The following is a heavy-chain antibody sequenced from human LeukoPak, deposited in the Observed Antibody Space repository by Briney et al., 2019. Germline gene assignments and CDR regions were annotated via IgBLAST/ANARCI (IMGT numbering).Heavy chain of an antibody. D-gene: IGHD6-6*01. CDR2: ISGSGGST. Sequence: GGSLRLSCAASGFTFSSYAMSWVRQAPGKGLEWVSAISGSGGSTYYADSAKGRFTISRDNSKNTVYLQMNSLRAEDTAVYYCAKARYSSSWLVVDYWGQGTLVTVSS. CDR1: GFTFSSYA. CDR3: AKARYSSSWLVVDY. J-gene: IGHJ4*02. V-gene: IGHV3-23*01.